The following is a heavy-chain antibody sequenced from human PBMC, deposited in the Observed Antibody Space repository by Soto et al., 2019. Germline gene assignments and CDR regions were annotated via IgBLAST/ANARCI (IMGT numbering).Heavy chain of an antibody. Sequence: SVKVSCKASGDTFSSYAISWVRQAPGQGLEWMGGIIPIFGTANYAQKFQGRVTITADKSTSTAYMELSSLRSEDTAVYYCARDGVIAARPGRYYYYGMDVWGQGTTVTVSS. D-gene: IGHD6-6*01. CDR2: IIPIFGTA. CDR1: GDTFSSYA. CDR3: ARDGVIAARPGRYYYYGMDV. V-gene: IGHV1-69*06. J-gene: IGHJ6*02.